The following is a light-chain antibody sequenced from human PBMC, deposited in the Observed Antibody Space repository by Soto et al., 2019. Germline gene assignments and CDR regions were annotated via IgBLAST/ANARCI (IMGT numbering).Light chain of an antibody. CDR1: RSLTRW. CDR2: GAS. V-gene: IGKV1-5*01. Sequence: IQISQSPSTLSASVGDKVNITCLASRSLTRWMAWYQQKPGRAPKLLIYGASNLHTGVSARFRGSGSGSDFSLTISSLQPDDIGIYYCQYYTLYSGPFGQGTKVDIK. J-gene: IGKJ1*01. CDR3: QYYTLYSGP.